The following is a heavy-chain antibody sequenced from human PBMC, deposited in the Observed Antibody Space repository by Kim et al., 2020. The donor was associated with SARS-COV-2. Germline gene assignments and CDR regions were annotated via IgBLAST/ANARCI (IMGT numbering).Heavy chain of an antibody. CDR2: ISASGSTS. CDR3: AKTFGFWDSGDQRYYYH. D-gene: IGHD6-19*01. J-gene: IGHJ6*03. V-gene: IGHV3-23*01. Sequence: GGSLRLSCVASGFAFSTYAMSWVRQAPGKGPEWASGISASGSTSYYADSVRGRFTISRDNLQDTIHLQMDSLRVEDTAIYYCAKTFGFWDSGDQRYYYH. CDR1: GFAFSTYA.